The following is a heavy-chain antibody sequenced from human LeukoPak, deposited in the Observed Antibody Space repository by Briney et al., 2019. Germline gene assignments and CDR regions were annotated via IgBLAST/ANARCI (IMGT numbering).Heavy chain of an antibody. CDR2: ISGSGGST. D-gene: IGHD3-9*01. Sequence: GGSLRLSCAASGFTFSSYAMSWVRQAPGKGLEWVSAISGSGGSTCYADSVKGRFTISRDNSKNTLYLQMNSLRAEDTAVYYCAKDLHDILTAGFDYWGQGTLVTASS. CDR1: GFTFSSYA. CDR3: AKDLHDILTAGFDY. J-gene: IGHJ4*02. V-gene: IGHV3-23*01.